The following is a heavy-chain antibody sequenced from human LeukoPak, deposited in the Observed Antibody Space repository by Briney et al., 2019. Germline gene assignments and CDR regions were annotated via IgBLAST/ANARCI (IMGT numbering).Heavy chain of an antibody. CDR2: ISYDGTNE. Sequence: PGRSLRLSCAGSGFSFSSYTMHWVRQAPGKGLEWVAIISYDGTNEYYADSVKGRFTISRDNSKNTLYLQVNSLRAEDTAVYYCARDIKWLGRYYYYGLDVWGQGNPGHRLL. CDR1: GFSFSSYT. D-gene: IGHD6-19*01. J-gene: IGHJ6*02. V-gene: IGHV3-30*04. CDR3: ARDIKWLGRYYYYGLDV.